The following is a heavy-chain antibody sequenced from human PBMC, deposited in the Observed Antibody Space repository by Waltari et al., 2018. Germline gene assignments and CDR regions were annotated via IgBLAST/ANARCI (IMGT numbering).Heavy chain of an antibody. CDR1: GFNFGTPG. V-gene: IGHV3-13*01. D-gene: IGHD4-17*01. CDR2: IGTADDT. Sequence: FQLLESGGGVVQPGTSLKLSCVAAGFNFGTPGMHWVRKATGKGLEWVSSIGTADDTYHSGSVKGRFTISRENAKNSLHLQMNALRAEDTAVYYCARGGTVTDFDYWGHGTLVIVSS. J-gene: IGHJ4*01. CDR3: ARGGTVTDFDY.